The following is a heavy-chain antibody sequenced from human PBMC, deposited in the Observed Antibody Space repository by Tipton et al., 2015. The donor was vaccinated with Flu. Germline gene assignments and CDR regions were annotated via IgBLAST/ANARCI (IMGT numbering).Heavy chain of an antibody. Sequence: TLSLTCTVSGGSISSGGYYWSWIRQHPGKGLEWIGYNYYSGSTYYNPSLKSRVTISVDTSKNQFSLKLSSVTAADTAVYYCAGHPIPVVRGVSYFDYWGQGTLVTVSS. J-gene: IGHJ4*02. CDR3: AGHPIPVVRGVSYFDY. CDR1: GGSISSGGYY. D-gene: IGHD3-10*01. V-gene: IGHV4-31*03. CDR2: NYYSGST.